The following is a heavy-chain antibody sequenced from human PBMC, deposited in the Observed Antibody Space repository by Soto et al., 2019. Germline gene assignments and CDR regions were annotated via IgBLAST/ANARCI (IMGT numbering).Heavy chain of an antibody. CDR1: GGSISSYY. CDR2: IYYSGST. J-gene: IGHJ6*02. CDR3: ARTSYGSGSYSHYYYYGMDG. D-gene: IGHD3-10*01. Sequence: PSETLSLTCTVSGGSISSYYWSWIRQPPGKGLEWIGYIYYSGSTNYNPSLKSRVTISVDTSKNQFSLKLSSVTAADTAVYYCARTSYGSGSYSHYYYYGMDGWGQGTTVTVSS. V-gene: IGHV4-59*08.